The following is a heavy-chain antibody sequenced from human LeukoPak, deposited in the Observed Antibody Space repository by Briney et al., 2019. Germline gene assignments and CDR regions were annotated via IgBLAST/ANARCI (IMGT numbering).Heavy chain of an antibody. V-gene: IGHV4-59*11. Sequence: SETLSLSCTVGGGSLSGHYWGWIRQPPGKGLELVGHIYYTGTTFYNPSLNSRVTITLDTSRNQFSLRLTSVIAADTAVYYCARFSWGCSTASCYLTNWGQGALVTVSS. D-gene: IGHD2-2*01. CDR2: IYYTGTT. CDR1: GGSLSGHY. J-gene: IGHJ4*02. CDR3: ARFSWGCSTASCYLTN.